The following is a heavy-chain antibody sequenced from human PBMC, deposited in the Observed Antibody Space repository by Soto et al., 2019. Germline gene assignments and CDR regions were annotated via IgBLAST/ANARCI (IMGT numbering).Heavy chain of an antibody. D-gene: IGHD4-17*01. V-gene: IGHV3-30-3*01. J-gene: IGHJ4*02. CDR1: GFTFRNYA. CDR2: ISYDGSNT. CDR3: ARRPVTYYFDY. Sequence: GGSPRLSRAAPGFTFRNYAIHWGRQAPGKGLEWVAVISYDGSNTYYADSVKGRFTISRDNSKNTLSLRMDSLRADDTAVYFCARRPVTYYFDYWGQGTLVTVSS.